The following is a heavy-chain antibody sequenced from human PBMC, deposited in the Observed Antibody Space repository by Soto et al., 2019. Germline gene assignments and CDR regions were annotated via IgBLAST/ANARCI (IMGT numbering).Heavy chain of an antibody. V-gene: IGHV1-46*01. CDR3: ARGPTGAARPMSFDY. D-gene: IGHD6-6*01. J-gene: IGHJ4*02. CDR2: INPSGGST. CDR1: GYTFTSYY. Sequence: ASVKVSFKASGYTFTSYYMHWVRQAPGQGLEWMGIINPSGGSTSYAQKFQGRVTMTRDTSTSTVYMELSSLRSEDTAVYYCARGPTGAARPMSFDYWGQGTLVTVSS.